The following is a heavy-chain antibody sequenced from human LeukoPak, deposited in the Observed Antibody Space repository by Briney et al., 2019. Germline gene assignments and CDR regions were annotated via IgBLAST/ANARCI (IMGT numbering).Heavy chain of an antibody. J-gene: IGHJ6*02. CDR1: GFTSSSYW. CDR2: IKQDGSEK. V-gene: IGHV3-7*01. D-gene: IGHD3-16*01. Sequence: GGSLRLSCAASGFTSSSYWMSWVRQAPGKGLEWVANIKQDGSEKYYVDSVKGRFTISRDNAKNSLYLQMNSLRAEDTAVYYCARVGSKKPIPDVWGQGTTVTVSS. CDR3: ARVGSKKPIPDV.